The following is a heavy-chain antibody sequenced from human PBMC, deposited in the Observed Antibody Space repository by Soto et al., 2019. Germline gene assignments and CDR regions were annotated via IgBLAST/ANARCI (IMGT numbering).Heavy chain of an antibody. CDR2: IWYDGSNK. CDR1: GFTFSSYG. D-gene: IGHD6-13*01. Sequence: VQLVESGGGVVQPGRSLRLSCAASGFTFSSYGMHWVRQAPGKGLEWVAVIWYDGSNKYYADSVKGRFTISRDNSKNTLYLQMNSLRAEDTAVYYCARDPSSSWYFDYWGQGTLVTVSS. CDR3: ARDPSSSWYFDY. J-gene: IGHJ4*02. V-gene: IGHV3-33*01.